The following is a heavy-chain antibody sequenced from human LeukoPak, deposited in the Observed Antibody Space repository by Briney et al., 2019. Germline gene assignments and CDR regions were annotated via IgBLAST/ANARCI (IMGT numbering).Heavy chain of an antibody. D-gene: IGHD2-2*02. Sequence: ASVKVSCKASGYTFNGYYMFWVRQAPGQGLEWMGWINPNSGGTNYALEFQGRVTMTRDTSISTAYMELSRLRPDDTAVYYCARDARYCSSTSCYTPFDYWGQGTLVTVSS. CDR1: GYTFNGYY. V-gene: IGHV1-2*02. J-gene: IGHJ4*02. CDR2: INPNSGGT. CDR3: ARDARYCSSTSCYTPFDY.